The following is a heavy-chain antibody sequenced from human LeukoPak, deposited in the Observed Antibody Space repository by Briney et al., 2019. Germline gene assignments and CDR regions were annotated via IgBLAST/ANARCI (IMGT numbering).Heavy chain of an antibody. CDR1: GYTFTGYY. D-gene: IGHD6-13*01. J-gene: IGHJ4*02. V-gene: IGHV1-2*02. CDR3: ARGRGSGSWYYFDY. Sequence: ASVKVSCKASGYTFTGYYMHWVRQAPGQGLEWMGWINPNSGGTNYAQKFQGRVTMTRNTSIRTAYMELSSLKSEGTAVYYCARGRGSGSWYYFDYWGQGTLVTVSS. CDR2: INPNSGGT.